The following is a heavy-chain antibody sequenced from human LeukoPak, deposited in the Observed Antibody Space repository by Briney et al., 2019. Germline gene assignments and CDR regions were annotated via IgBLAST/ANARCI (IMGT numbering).Heavy chain of an antibody. J-gene: IGHJ4*02. CDR1: GFTFSSYG. V-gene: IGHV3-23*01. CDR3: ARDDAASYYCDSSGYSYFDY. Sequence: QTGGSLRLSCAASGFTFSSYGVSWVRQAPGKGLEWVSAISGSGGSTYYAGSVKGRFTISRDDAQNSLYLQMNSLRVEDTAVYYCARDDAASYYCDSSGYSYFDYWGQGTLVTVSS. D-gene: IGHD3-22*01. CDR2: ISGSGGST.